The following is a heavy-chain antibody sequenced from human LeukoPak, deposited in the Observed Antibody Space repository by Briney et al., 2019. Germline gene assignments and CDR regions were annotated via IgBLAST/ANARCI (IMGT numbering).Heavy chain of an antibody. CDR1: GYTFTSYG. V-gene: IGHV1-8*03. D-gene: IGHD3-3*01. CDR3: ARGRRNDFWSGYFFGAKTHHGNYYYYYYMDV. J-gene: IGHJ6*03. CDR2: MNPNSGNT. Sequence: ASVKVSCKASGYTFTSYGISWVRQAPGQGLEWMGWMNPNSGNTGYAQKFQGRVTITRNTSISTAYMELSSLRSEDTAVYYCARGRRNDFWSGYFFGAKTHHGNYYYYYYMDVWGKGTTVTVSS.